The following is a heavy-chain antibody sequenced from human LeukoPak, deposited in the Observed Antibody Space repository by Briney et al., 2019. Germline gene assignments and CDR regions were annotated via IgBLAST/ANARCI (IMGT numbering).Heavy chain of an antibody. CDR2: ISRGSDHI. J-gene: IGHJ3*02. D-gene: IGHD6-13*01. CDR1: GFTFSSYA. V-gene: IGHV3-21*04. CDR3: AKDEVSSWYDAFDI. Sequence: GGSLRLSCAASGFTFSSYAMNWVRQAPGKGLEWVSSISRGSDHIFYADSMKGRFTISRDNAKNSLYLQMNSLGAEDTAVYYCAKDEVSSWYDAFDIWGQGTMVTVSS.